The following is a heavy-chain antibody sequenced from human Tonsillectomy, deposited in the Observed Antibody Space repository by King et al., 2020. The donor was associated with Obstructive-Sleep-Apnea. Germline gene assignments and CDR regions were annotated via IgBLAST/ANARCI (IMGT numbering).Heavy chain of an antibody. V-gene: IGHV4-59*08. Sequence: VQLQESGPGLVKPSATLSLTCTVSGGSISNYFGSWIRQPPGKGLEWIGYVYYTGSIKYNPSLKSRVTISLDTSKNQFFLKLYSVTAADTALYYCARGFSPGRLAGWGQGAPVTVSS. J-gene: IGHJ4*02. CDR3: ARGFSPGRLAG. CDR2: VYYTGSI. CDR1: GGSISNYF.